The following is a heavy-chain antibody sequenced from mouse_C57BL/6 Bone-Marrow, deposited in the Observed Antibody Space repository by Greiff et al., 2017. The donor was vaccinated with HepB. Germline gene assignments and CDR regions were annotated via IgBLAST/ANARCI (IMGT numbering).Heavy chain of an antibody. CDR2: IWSGGST. J-gene: IGHJ1*03. CDR3: AKKGDGSSPWYFDV. CDR1: GFSFTSYG. D-gene: IGHD1-1*01. Sequence: QVQLQQSGPGLVQPSQSLSITCTVSGFSFTSYGVHWVRQPPGKGLEWLGVIWSGGSTDYNAAFISRLSISKDNSKSQVFFKMNSLQADDTAIYYCAKKGDGSSPWYFDVWGTVTTVTVSS. V-gene: IGHV2-4*01.